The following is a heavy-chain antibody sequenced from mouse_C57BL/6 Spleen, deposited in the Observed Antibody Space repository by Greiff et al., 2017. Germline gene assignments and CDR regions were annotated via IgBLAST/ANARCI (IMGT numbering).Heavy chain of an antibody. CDR1: GFTFSSYG. D-gene: IGHD1-1*01. CDR2: ISSGGIYP. J-gene: IGHJ2*01. V-gene: IGHV5-6*01. CDR3: ARPGDGSSFFDY. Sequence: EVMLVESGGDLVKPGGSLKLSCAASGFTFSSYGMSWVRQTPDKRLEWVATISSGGIYPYYPDSVKGRFTISRENAKNTLYLQMSSLKSEDTAMYYCARPGDGSSFFDYWGQGTTLTVSS.